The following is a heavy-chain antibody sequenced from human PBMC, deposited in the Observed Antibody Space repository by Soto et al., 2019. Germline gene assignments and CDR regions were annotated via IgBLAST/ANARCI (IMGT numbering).Heavy chain of an antibody. Sequence: PSQALSLTCAISWDSVSSNRAAWNWIRQSPSRGLQWLGRTYYRSKWYNDYAVSVKSRITINPDTSKNQFSLQLNSVTPEDTAVYYYTTEGTQWVTLWRLYWYQGMDGFRRGITVT. J-gene: IGHJ6*01. CDR1: WDSVSSNRAA. V-gene: IGHV6-1*01. D-gene: IGHD3-3*01. CDR2: TYYRSKWYN. CDR3: TTEGTQWVTLWRLYWYQGMDG.